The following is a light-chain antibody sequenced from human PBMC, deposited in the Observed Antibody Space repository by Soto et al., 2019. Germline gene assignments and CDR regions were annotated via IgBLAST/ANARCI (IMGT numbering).Light chain of an antibody. CDR2: EVT. CDR3: FSYAGDSTWL. V-gene: IGLV2-23*02. Sequence: QSALAQPASVSGSPGQSITISFAGTISDIGSYNSIAWYQQHPGKAPRVVIFEVTKRPSGISDRFSGSKYDYTAYLTISGLQAEDEADYFCFSYAGDSTWLFGGGTKLTVL. J-gene: IGLJ2*01. CDR1: ISDIGSYNS.